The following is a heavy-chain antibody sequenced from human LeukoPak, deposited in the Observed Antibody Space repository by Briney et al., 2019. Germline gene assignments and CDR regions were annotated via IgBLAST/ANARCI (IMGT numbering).Heavy chain of an antibody. Sequence: GGSLRLSCAASGFTFSSYWMSWVRQAPGKGLEWVANIKQDGSEKYYVDSVKGRFTISRDNSKNTLYLQMNSLRAEDTAVYYCARGPKRYYFDYWGQGTLVTVSS. CDR3: ARGPKRYYFDY. J-gene: IGHJ4*02. CDR2: IKQDGSEK. V-gene: IGHV3-7*01. CDR1: GFTFSSYW.